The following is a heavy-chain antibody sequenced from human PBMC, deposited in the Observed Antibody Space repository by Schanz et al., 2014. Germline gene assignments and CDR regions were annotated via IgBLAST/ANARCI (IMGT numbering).Heavy chain of an antibody. CDR2: INPNSGGT. CDR3: ARDSDVSKYNLFDS. V-gene: IGHV1-2*06. J-gene: IGHJ5*01. CDR1: GYTFNSYA. Sequence: QVQLVQSGSELKKPGASVKVSCKTSGYTFNSYALHWVRQAPGQGLEWMGRINPNSGGTNYAQKFQGRVTMTRDTSISTVYMELTRLTFDDTAIYYCARDSDVSKYNLFDSWGQGTLVTVSS.